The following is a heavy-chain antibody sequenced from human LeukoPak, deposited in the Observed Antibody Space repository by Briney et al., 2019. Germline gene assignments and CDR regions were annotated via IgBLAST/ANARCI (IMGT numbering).Heavy chain of an antibody. CDR2: IYTSEST. D-gene: IGHD3-10*01. Sequence: SETLSLTCSVSGGSFSSSNYYWSWIRQPAGKGLVWIGRIYTSESTNYNPSLKSRVTISVDTSRNQFSLKLSSVTAADTAVYYCARGSVQLVWFGELSAYFDYWGQGTLVTVSS. CDR3: ARGSVQLVWFGELSAYFDY. J-gene: IGHJ4*02. CDR1: GGSFSSSNYY. V-gene: IGHV4-61*02.